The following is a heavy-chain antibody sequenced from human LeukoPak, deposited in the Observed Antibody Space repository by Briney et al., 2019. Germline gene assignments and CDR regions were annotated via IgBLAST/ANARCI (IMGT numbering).Heavy chain of an antibody. CDR1: GGSFSGYY. Sequence: SETLSLTCAVYGGSFSGYYWSWIRQPPGKGLEWIGEINHSGSTNYNPSLKSRVTISVDTSKNQFSLKLSSVTAADTAVYYCARGRNLYCSGGSCSTYDPWGQGTLVTVSS. CDR3: ARGRNLYCSGGSCSTYDP. D-gene: IGHD2-15*01. CDR2: INHSGST. V-gene: IGHV4-34*01. J-gene: IGHJ5*02.